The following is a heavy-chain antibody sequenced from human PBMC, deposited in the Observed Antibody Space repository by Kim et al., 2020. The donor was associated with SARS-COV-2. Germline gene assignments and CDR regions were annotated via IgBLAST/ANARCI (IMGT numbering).Heavy chain of an antibody. J-gene: IGHJ6*02. CDR2: INHSGST. Sequence: SETLSLTCAAYGGSFSSHHWSWNRQPPGNWLEFIGEINHSGSTNYNPSLKSRVTISVDTSKNQFSLKLSSVTAADTAVYYCARGGYGSGSYYYGMDVWGQGTTVAVSS. CDR3: ARGGYGSGSYYYGMDV. D-gene: IGHD3-10*01. CDR1: GGSFSSHH. V-gene: IGHV4-34*01.